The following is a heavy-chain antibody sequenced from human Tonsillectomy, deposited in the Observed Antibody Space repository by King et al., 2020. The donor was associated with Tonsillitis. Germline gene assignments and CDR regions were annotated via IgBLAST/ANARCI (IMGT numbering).Heavy chain of an antibody. D-gene: IGHD1-26*01. CDR2: IYYSGST. V-gene: IGHV4-59*08. CDR1: GGSISSYY. J-gene: IGHJ5*02. CDR3: ARHLYSGSYYDA. Sequence: VQLQESGPGLVKPSETLSLTCTVSGGSISSYYWSWIRQPPGKGLEWIGYIYYSGSTNYNPSLKSRVTISVDTSKNQFSLKLSSVTAADTAVYYCARHLYSGSYYDAWGQGTLVTVSS.